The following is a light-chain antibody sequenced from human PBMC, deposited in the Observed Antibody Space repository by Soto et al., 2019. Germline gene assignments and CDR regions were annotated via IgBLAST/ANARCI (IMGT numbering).Light chain of an antibody. J-gene: IGKJ1*01. CDR1: QSISTR. CDR2: RAS. V-gene: IGKV1-5*03. Sequence: IQLTQSPSSLSASVGERVTLTCLASQSISTRLAWFQQKPGKAPKLLIYRASSLEGGAPSRFSGSGSGTEFTLTISSLQPDDFATYYCQQYDSYPWTFGQGTKVDIK. CDR3: QQYDSYPWT.